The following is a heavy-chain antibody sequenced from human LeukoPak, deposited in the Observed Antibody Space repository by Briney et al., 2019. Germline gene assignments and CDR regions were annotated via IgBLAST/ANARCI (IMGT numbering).Heavy chain of an antibody. CDR3: AHSPWLRLGETYDY. J-gene: IGHJ4*02. CDR1: GFSLSTSGVG. V-gene: IGHV2-5*02. Sequence: SGPTVVKPTQTLTLTCTFSGFSLSTSGVGVGWIRQPPGKALEWLALIYWDDDKRYSPSLKSRLTITKDTSKNQVVLTMTNMDPVDTATYYCAHSPWLRLGETYDYWGQGTLVTVSS. D-gene: IGHD3-16*01. CDR2: IYWDDDK.